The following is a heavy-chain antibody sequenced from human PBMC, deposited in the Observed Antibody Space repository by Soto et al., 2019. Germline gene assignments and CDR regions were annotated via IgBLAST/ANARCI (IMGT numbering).Heavy chain of an antibody. V-gene: IGHV4-31*03. Sequence: SETLSLTCTVSGGSISSGGYYWSWIRQHPGKGLEWIGYIYYSGSTYYNPSLKSRVTISVGTSKNQLSLKLSSVTAADTAVYYCARRNYGDSDLYYYYYYMDVWGKGTTVTVSS. J-gene: IGHJ6*03. CDR2: IYYSGST. CDR3: ARRNYGDSDLYYYYYYMDV. CDR1: GGSISSGGYY. D-gene: IGHD4-17*01.